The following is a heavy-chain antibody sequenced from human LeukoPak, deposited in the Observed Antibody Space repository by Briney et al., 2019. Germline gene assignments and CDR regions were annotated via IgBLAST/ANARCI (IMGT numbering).Heavy chain of an antibody. D-gene: IGHD3-22*01. J-gene: IGHJ1*01. CDR2: ISGSGGIT. Sequence: GGSLRPSCAASGFTFSSYAMSWVRQAPGKGLEGVSGISGSGGITNYADSVKGRFTISRDNSKNTLYLQMNSLRAEDTAVYYCAKRDFYDSSGYAPLFQHWGQGTLVTVSS. V-gene: IGHV3-23*01. CDR1: GFTFSSYA. CDR3: AKRDFYDSSGYAPLFQH.